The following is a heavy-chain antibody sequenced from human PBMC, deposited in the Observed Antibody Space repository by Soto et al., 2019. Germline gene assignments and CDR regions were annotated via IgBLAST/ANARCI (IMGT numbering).Heavy chain of an antibody. J-gene: IGHJ6*02. D-gene: IGHD3-22*01. Sequence: SRILSRASAGFPFSSYAVSWVSPAPGKGLEWVAVISCDGSNTYYADSVKGRFTISRDNSKNTLYLQMNSLRAEDTAVYYCAKDYYDSSGYYFDYYYGMDVWGQGTTVTVSS. CDR3: AKDYYDSSGYYFDYYYGMDV. CDR2: ISCDGSNT. CDR1: GFPFSSYA. V-gene: IGHV3-30*18.